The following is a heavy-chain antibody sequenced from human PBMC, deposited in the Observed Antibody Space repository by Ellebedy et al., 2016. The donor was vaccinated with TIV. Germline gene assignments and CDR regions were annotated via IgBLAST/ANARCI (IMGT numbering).Heavy chain of an antibody. D-gene: IGHD4-17*01. V-gene: IGHV1-24*01. CDR2: FDPDDGET. CDR1: GYTLTELS. Sequence: ASVKVSCKVSGYTLTELSMHWVRQAPGKGLEWMGRFDPDDGETIYAQKFQGRVTMTEDTSTDTAYMELSSLRSEDTAVYYCATDPTGDYGFDYWGQGTLVTLSS. J-gene: IGHJ4*02. CDR3: ATDPTGDYGFDY.